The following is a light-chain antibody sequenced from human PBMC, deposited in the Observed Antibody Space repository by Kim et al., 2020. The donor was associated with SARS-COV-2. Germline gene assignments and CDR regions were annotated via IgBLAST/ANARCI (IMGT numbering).Light chain of an antibody. CDR2: DVR. Sequence: QSALTQPASVSGSPGQSITISCTGTSSDVGGYDYVSWYQQHPDKAPKLMIADVRNRPSGGSSRFVGSKSGNTAFLTISGLQAEDEADYYCASYSDTSTVLFGGGTKLTVL. J-gene: IGLJ3*02. V-gene: IGLV2-14*03. CDR1: SSDVGGYDY. CDR3: ASYSDTSTVL.